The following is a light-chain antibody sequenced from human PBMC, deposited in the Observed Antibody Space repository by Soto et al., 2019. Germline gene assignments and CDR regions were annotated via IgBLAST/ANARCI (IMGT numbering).Light chain of an antibody. J-gene: IGKJ5*01. CDR2: SAS. V-gene: IGKV1-16*01. CDR3: QQYNNWPFS. Sequence: DIQMTQSPSSVSATIGDTVTITCRASQDINVYLNWYQQKPGEVPKLLIYSASTLHSGVPSRFTGSGSETDFTLTISGLQSEDFALYFCQQYNNWPFSFGQGTRLEI. CDR1: QDINVY.